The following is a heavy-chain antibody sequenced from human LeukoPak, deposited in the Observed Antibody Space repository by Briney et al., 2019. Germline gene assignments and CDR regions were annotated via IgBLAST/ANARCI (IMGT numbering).Heavy chain of an antibody. CDR3: AREGGSSRNFDY. CDR2: ISYDGSNTYDGSNK. CDR1: GFSFSRYT. V-gene: IGHV3-30-3*01. D-gene: IGHD6-13*01. Sequence: GGSLRLSCAASGFSFSRYTMHWVRQEPGKGLEWVAIISYDGSNTYDGSNKYYADSVKGRITISRDNFKDTLFLQMDSLRAEDTAVYYCAREGGSSRNFDYWGQGTLVTVSS. J-gene: IGHJ4*02.